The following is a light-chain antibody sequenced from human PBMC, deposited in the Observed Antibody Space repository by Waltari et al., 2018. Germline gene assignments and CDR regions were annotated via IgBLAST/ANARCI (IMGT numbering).Light chain of an antibody. CDR1: QSVSSN. J-gene: IGKJ5*01. V-gene: IGKV3-15*01. Sequence: EIVMTQSRATLSVSPGETATLSCRASQSVSSNVAWYQKKPGQAPRLLIYDASTRATSIPAKFRGSGSGTEFTLTISSLQSEDFAVYYCQQYNRWPPITFGHGTRLEIK. CDR3: QQYNRWPPIT. CDR2: DAS.